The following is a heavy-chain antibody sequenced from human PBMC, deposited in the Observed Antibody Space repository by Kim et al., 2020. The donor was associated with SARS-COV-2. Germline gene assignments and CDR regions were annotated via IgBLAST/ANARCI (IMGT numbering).Heavy chain of an antibody. Sequence: SETLSLTCTVSGGSISSYYWSWIRQPPGKGLEWIGYIYYSGSTNYNPSLKSRVTISVDTSKNQFSLKLSSVTAADTAVYYCARDPGTQLVAGYYYYYYGMDVWGQGTTVTVSS. CDR1: GGSISSYY. V-gene: IGHV4-59*13. CDR3: ARDPGTQLVAGYYYYYYGMDV. D-gene: IGHD6-19*01. J-gene: IGHJ6*02. CDR2: IYYSGST.